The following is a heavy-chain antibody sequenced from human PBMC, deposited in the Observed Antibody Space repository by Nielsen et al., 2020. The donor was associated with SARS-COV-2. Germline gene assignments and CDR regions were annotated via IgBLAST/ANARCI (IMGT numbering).Heavy chain of an antibody. CDR2: INPSGGST. J-gene: IGHJ5*02. D-gene: IGHD3-3*01. Sequence: WVRQAPGQGPEWMGIINPSGGSTSYAQKFQGRVTMTRDTSTSTVYMELSSLRSEDTAAYYCARDPASYYDFWSGYYAGFDPWGQGTLVTVSS. CDR3: ARDPASYYDFWSGYYAGFDP. V-gene: IGHV1-46*01.